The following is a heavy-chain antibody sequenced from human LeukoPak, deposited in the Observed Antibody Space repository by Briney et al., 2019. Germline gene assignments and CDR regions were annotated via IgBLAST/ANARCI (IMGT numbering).Heavy chain of an antibody. J-gene: IGHJ6*04. Sequence: GGSLRLSCAASGFTFSSYEMNWVRQAPGKGLEWVSYISSSGSTIYYADSVKSRFTISRDNAKNSLYLQMNSLRAEDTAVYYCAELGITMIGGVWGKGTTVTISS. CDR3: AELGITMIGGV. D-gene: IGHD3-10*02. V-gene: IGHV3-48*03. CDR1: GFTFSSYE. CDR2: ISSSGSTI.